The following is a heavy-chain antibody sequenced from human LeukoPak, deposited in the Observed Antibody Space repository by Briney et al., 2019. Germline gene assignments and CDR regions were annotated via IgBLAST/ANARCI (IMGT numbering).Heavy chain of an antibody. CDR3: ARLHYGGNYGFYYYYMDV. Sequence: PSETLSLTCAVSGGSISSNNWWNRVRQPPGKGLEWIGEIHHSGSTHYNPSLKSRLTISVDKSKNQFSLKLTSVTAADTAVYYCARLHYGGNYGFYYYYMDVWGKGTTVTISS. CDR2: IHHSGST. V-gene: IGHV4-4*02. D-gene: IGHD4-23*01. J-gene: IGHJ6*03. CDR1: GGSISSNNW.